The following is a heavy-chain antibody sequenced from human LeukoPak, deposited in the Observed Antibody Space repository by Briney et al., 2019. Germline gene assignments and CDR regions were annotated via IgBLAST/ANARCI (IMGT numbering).Heavy chain of an antibody. CDR2: IYYSGSA. Sequence: SETLSLTCTVSGGSISSYYWSWIRQSPGKGLEWLGYIYYSGSANYNPSLRNRVTISVDTSKSQFSLNLTSVTAADTAIYYCAREGVEMTTAYYFDFWGQGILVTVSS. V-gene: IGHV4-59*01. CDR1: GGSISSYY. J-gene: IGHJ4*02. D-gene: IGHD2-21*01. CDR3: AREGVEMTTAYYFDF.